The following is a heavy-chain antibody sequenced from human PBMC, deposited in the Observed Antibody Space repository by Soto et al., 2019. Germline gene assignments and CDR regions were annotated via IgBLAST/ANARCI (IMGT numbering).Heavy chain of an antibody. CDR1: GFTFSSYA. CDR2: ISGSGGST. CDR3: AKDRYYDFWSGYYTGNWFDP. V-gene: IGHV3-23*01. Sequence: GGSLRLSCAASGFTFSSYAMSWVRQAPGKGLEWVSAISGSGGSTYYADSVKGRFTISRDNSKNTLYLQMNSLRAEDTAVYYCAKDRYYDFWSGYYTGNWFDPWGQGALVTVSS. J-gene: IGHJ5*02. D-gene: IGHD3-3*01.